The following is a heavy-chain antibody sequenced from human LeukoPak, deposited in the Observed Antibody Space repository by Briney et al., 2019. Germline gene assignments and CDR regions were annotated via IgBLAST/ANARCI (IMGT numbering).Heavy chain of an antibody. D-gene: IGHD4-17*01. Sequence: GGSLRLSCAASGFTFSSYSMNSVRQAPGNGLEWVSSISSSSSYIYYADSVKGRFTISRDNAKNSLYLQMNSLRAEDTAVYYCARYGDYGWFDPWGQGTLVTVSS. J-gene: IGHJ5*02. CDR2: ISSSSSYI. CDR3: ARYGDYGWFDP. CDR1: GFTFSSYS. V-gene: IGHV3-21*01.